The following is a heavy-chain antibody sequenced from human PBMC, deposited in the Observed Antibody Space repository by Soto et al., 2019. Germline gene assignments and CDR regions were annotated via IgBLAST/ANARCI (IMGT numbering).Heavy chain of an antibody. CDR1: GCSISSYY. D-gene: IGHD3-22*01. CDR2: IYYLGNT. CDR3: AGLYPYESSGYHLNY. J-gene: IGHJ4*02. Sequence: SETLSLTCTVSGCSISSYYWNWVRLPPGKGLEWVGSIYYLGNTYYNPSLGSRVTISVDTSKNQFSLKLRSVTAADTAVFYCAGLYPYESSGYHLNYWGQGALVTVSS. V-gene: IGHV4-59*04.